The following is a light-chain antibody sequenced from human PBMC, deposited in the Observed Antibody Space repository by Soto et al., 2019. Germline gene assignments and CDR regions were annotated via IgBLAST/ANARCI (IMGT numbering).Light chain of an antibody. CDR1: QNISSF. CDR2: DAS. Sequence: DIQMTQSPSSLSASVGDRVTIICRASQNISSFLNWYQQKPGKAPKLLIYDASSLHSGVPSMFSGSGSGTDFTITVRSLQVDDFATYYCQHTFSPLRFGQGTKLEIK. CDR3: QHTFSPLR. J-gene: IGKJ2*01. V-gene: IGKV1-39*01.